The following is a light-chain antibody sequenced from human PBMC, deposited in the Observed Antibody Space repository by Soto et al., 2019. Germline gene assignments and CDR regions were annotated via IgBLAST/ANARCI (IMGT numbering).Light chain of an antibody. V-gene: IGLV2-14*01. J-gene: IGLJ1*01. CDR1: SSDVGGYNS. Sequence: QSALTQPASVSGSPGQSITISCTGTSSDVGGYNSVSWYQQHPGKAPKLMIYDVSNRLSGVSNRFSGSKSGNTASLTISGLQAEDEADYYCSSFTSSTALYVFGTGTKLTVL. CDR3: SSFTSSTALYV. CDR2: DVS.